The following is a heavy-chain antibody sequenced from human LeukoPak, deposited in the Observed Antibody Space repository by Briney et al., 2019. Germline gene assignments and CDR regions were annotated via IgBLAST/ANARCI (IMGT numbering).Heavy chain of an antibody. D-gene: IGHD6-6*01. V-gene: IGHV1-8*01. Sequence: ASVTVSCTASGYTFTIYDINWVRQATGQGLEWMGWMNPNSGNTGYAQKFQGRVTMTRNTSISTAYMELSSLRSEDTAVCYCARVWGIAARKTAGYWGQGTLVTVSS. J-gene: IGHJ4*02. CDR2: MNPNSGNT. CDR3: ARVWGIAARKTAGY. CDR1: GYTFTIYD.